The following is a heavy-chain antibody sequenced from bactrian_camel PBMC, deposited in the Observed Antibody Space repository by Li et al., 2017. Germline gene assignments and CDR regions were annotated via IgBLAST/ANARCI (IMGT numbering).Heavy chain of an antibody. CDR2: ISNGGGTT. V-gene: IGHV3S1*01. J-gene: IGHJ4*01. CDR3: VREAGNDFGY. Sequence: HVQLVESGGGLVQPGGSLRLSCAASGFTFGIYWMYWVRQAPGKGLEWVSSISNGGGTTYYADSVKGRFTISRDNAKNTIYLQMNSLKPDDTAVYYCVREAGNDFGYWGQGTQVTVS. CDR1: GFTFGIYW.